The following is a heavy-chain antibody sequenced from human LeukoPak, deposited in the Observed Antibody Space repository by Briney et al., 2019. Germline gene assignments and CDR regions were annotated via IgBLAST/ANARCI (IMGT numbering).Heavy chain of an antibody. D-gene: IGHD2-2*01. CDR2: ISSNGSTI. CDR3: ARVVPAAGGSFDY. J-gene: IGHJ4*02. CDR1: GFTFSDYY. V-gene: IGHV3-11*01. Sequence: PGGSLRLSCAASGFTFSDYYMSWIRQAPGKGLEWVSYISSNGSTIYYADSVKGRVTISRDNAKNSLYLQMNSLRAEDTAVYYCARVVPAAGGSFDYWGQGTLVTVSS.